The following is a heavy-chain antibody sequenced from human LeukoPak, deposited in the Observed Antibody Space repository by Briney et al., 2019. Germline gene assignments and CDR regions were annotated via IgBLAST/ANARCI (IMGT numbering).Heavy chain of an antibody. D-gene: IGHD3-10*01. Sequence: GGSLRLSCAASGFTFSSYGMHWVRQAPGKGLEWVAVILNDGSQEKYADSVKGRFTISRDNSKNTLFLQMNSLRAEDTAVYYCAKEEGRNHYYAMDVWGPGTTVTVSS. V-gene: IGHV3-33*06. CDR1: GFTFSSYG. CDR3: AKEEGRNHYYAMDV. CDR2: ILNDGSQE. J-gene: IGHJ6*02.